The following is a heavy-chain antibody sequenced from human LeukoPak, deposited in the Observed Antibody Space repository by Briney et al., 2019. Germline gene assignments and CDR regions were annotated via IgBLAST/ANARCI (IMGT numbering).Heavy chain of an antibody. CDR1: GGSISSYY. D-gene: IGHD3-9*01. J-gene: IGHJ4*02. CDR2: IYYSGST. CDR3: ARFAPYYDILTGYYYFDY. V-gene: IGHV4-59*08. Sequence: SETLSLTCTVSGGSISSYYWSWIRQPPGKGLEWMGYIYYSGSTNYNPSLKSRVTISVDTSKNQFSLKLSSVTAADTAVYYCARFAPYYDILTGYYYFDYWGQGTLATVSS.